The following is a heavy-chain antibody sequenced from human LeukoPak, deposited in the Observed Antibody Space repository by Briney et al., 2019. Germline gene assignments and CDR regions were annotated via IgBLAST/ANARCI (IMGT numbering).Heavy chain of an antibody. CDR3: ATLSSGSLVPYYFDY. V-gene: IGHV1-69-2*01. Sequence: ASVKISCKVSGYTFTDYYMHWVQQAPGKGLEWMGLVDPEDGETIYAEKFQGRVTITADTSTDTAYIELSSLRSEYTAVYYCATLSSGSLVPYYFDYWGQGTLVTVSS. J-gene: IGHJ4*02. CDR1: GYTFTDYY. CDR2: VDPEDGET. D-gene: IGHD1-26*01.